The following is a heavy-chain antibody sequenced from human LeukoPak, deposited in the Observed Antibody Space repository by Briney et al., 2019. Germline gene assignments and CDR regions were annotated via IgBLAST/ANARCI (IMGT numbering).Heavy chain of an antibody. V-gene: IGHV4-4*02. CDR2: IYHSGST. D-gene: IGHD5-12*01. CDR1: GGSISSSNW. Sequence: SETLSLTCAVSGGSISSSNWWSWVRQPPGKGLEWIGEIYHSGSTYYNPSLKSRVTISVDTSKNQFSLKLSSVTAADTAVYYCAPGYSAYDYFGMDVWGQGTTVTVSS. CDR3: APGYSAYDYFGMDV. J-gene: IGHJ6*02.